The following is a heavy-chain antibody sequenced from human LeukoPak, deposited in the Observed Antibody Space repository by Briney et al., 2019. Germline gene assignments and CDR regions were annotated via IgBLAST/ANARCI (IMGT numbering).Heavy chain of an antibody. D-gene: IGHD6-13*01. V-gene: IGHV1-69*01. J-gene: IGHJ1*01. Sequence: SVKVSCKASGGTFSGYAISWVRQAPGQGLEWMGGIIPIFGTANYAQKFQGRVTITADESTSTAYMELSSLRSEDTAVYYCARDRTYRVAAAGTLLSPEYFQHWGQGTLVTVSS. CDR3: ARDRTYRVAAAGTLLSPEYFQH. CDR1: GGTFSGYA. CDR2: IIPIFGTA.